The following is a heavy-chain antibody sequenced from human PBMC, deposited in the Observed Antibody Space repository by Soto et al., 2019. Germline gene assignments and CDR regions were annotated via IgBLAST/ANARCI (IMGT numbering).Heavy chain of an antibody. V-gene: IGHV3-66*01. CDR1: GFTVSSNY. J-gene: IGHJ6*02. CDR2: IYSGGSK. Sequence: PGGSLRLSCAASGFTVSSNYMNWVRQAPGKGLEWVSVIYSGGSKYYADSVKGRFTISRDNSKNTLYLQMNSLRAEDTAVYYCARDLRYYYGMDVWGQGTTVTVSS. CDR3: ARDLRYYYGMDV.